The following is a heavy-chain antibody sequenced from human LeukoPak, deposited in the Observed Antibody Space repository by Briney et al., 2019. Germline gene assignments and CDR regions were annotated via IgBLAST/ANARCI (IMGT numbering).Heavy chain of an antibody. V-gene: IGHV4-34*01. Sequence: SETLXXTCAVYGGSFSGYYWSWIRQPPGKGLEWVGEINHSGSTNYNPSLKSRVTISVDTSKNQFSLKLSSVTAADTAVYYCAKDPDSYGYYFDYWGQGTLVTVSS. CDR3: AKDPDSYGYYFDY. CDR2: INHSGST. CDR1: GGSFSGYY. J-gene: IGHJ4*02. D-gene: IGHD5-18*01.